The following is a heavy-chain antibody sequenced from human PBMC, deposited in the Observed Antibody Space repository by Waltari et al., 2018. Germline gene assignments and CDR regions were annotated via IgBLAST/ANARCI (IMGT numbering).Heavy chain of an antibody. V-gene: IGHV4-39*07. CDR2: IYYSGST. J-gene: IGHJ4*02. CDR3: AREGGAAAGTADY. D-gene: IGHD6-13*01. CDR1: GGSISSSSYY. Sequence: QLQLQELGPGLVKPSETLSLTCTVSGGSISSSSYYWGWIRQPPGKGLEWIGSIYYSGSTYYNPSLKSRVTISVDTSKNQFSLKLSSVTAADTAVYYCAREGGAAAGTADYWGQGTLVTVSS.